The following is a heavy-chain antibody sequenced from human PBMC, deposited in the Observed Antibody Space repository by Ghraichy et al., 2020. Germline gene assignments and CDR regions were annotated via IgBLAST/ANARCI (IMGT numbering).Heavy chain of an antibody. CDR2: IKEDGSEK. CDR1: GITFGNFW. Sequence: GGSLRLSCAASGITFGNFWMSWVRQAPGKGLEWVANIKEDGSEKYYVDSVKGRFDISRDNARGSHYLQMSSLRAEDTAVYYCVRVRPGNYYDYWGQGTLVTVSS. D-gene: IGHD1-14*01. J-gene: IGHJ4*02. V-gene: IGHV3-7*01. CDR3: VRVRPGNYYDY.